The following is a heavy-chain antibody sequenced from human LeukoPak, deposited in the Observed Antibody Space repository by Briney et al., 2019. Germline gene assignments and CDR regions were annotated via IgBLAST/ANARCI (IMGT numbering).Heavy chain of an antibody. CDR1: GYTFTSYG. D-gene: IGHD5-18*01. Sequence: ASVKVSCKASGYTFTSYGISWVRQAPGQGLEWMGWISAYNGNTSYAQKLQGRVTMTTDTSTSTAYRELSRLRSDDTAVYYCARVGKAAGYSYDFDYWGQGTLVTVSS. CDR2: ISAYNGNT. V-gene: IGHV1-18*01. J-gene: IGHJ4*02. CDR3: ARVGKAAGYSYDFDY.